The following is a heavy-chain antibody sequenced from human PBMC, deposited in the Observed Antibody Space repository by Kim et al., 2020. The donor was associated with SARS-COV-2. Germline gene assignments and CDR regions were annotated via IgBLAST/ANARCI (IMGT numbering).Heavy chain of an antibody. CDR3: ARDPSYYYDSSGYHHAFVI. D-gene: IGHD3-22*01. Sequence: SVKVSCKASGGTFSSYAISWVRQAPGQGLEWMGGIIPIYGTANYAQKLQGRVTITADESTSTAYMELSSLRSEDTAVYYCARDPSYYYDSSGYHHAFVIWGQGTMVTVSS. V-gene: IGHV1-69*13. CDR2: IIPIYGTA. CDR1: GGTFSSYA. J-gene: IGHJ3*02.